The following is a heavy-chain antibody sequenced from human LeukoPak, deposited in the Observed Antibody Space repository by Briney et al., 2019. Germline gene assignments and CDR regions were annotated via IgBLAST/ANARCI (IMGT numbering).Heavy chain of an antibody. D-gene: IGHD3-16*01. CDR3: AIRVSGRAFDI. J-gene: IGHJ3*02. Sequence: SETLSLTCTVSGGSISSGSYYWSWIRQPAGKGLEWIGRIYTSGSTNYNPSLKSRVTISVDTSKNQFSLKLSSVTAADTAVYYCAIRVSGRAFDIWGQGTMVTVSS. CDR2: IYTSGST. V-gene: IGHV4-61*02. CDR1: GGSISSGSYY.